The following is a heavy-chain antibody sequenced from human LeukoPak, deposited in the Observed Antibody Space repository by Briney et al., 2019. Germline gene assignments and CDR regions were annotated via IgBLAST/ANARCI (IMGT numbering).Heavy chain of an antibody. V-gene: IGHV3-21*01. CDR3: ARRGSSIAAIDY. Sequence: RGSLRLSCAASGFTFSSYSMNWVRQAPGKGLEWVSSISSSSSYIYYADSVKGRFTISRDNAKNSLYLQMNSLRAEDTAVYYCARRGSSIAAIDYWGQGTLVTVSS. D-gene: IGHD6-6*01. CDR2: ISSSSSYI. J-gene: IGHJ4*02. CDR1: GFTFSSYS.